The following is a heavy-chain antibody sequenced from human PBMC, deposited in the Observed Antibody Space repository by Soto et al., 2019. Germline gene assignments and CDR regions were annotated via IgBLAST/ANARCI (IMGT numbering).Heavy chain of an antibody. J-gene: IGHJ4*02. CDR2: ISYGGGNE. CDR1: GITFTSYG. V-gene: IGHV3-30*03. CDR3: VRHFDY. Sequence: QVQLVESGGGVVQPGRSLRLSCSASGITFTSYGFHWVRQAPGKGLEWVAIISYGGGNEHYADSVKGRFTISRDNSKTTVYLQMNSLRAEDTAVYYCVRHFDYWGQGTLVTVSS.